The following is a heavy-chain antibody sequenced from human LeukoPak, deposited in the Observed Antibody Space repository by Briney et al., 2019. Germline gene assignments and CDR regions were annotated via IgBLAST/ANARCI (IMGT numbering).Heavy chain of an antibody. CDR2: FYSGGKT. J-gene: IGHJ4*02. CDR1: GFTVSSSY. Sequence: GGSLRLSCAASGFTVSSSYMSWVRQAPGKGPEWVSVFYSGGKTYYTDSVKGRFTISRDNSKNTLYLQMNSLRAEDTAVYYCASHPTSYSSSWPLDFDYWGQGTLVTVSS. D-gene: IGHD6-13*01. V-gene: IGHV3-53*01. CDR3: ASHPTSYSSSWPLDFDY.